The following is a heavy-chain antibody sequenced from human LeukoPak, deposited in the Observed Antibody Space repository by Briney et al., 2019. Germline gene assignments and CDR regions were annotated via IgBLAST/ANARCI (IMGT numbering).Heavy chain of an antibody. Sequence: SETLSLTCTVSGYSISSGYYWGWIRQPPGKGLEWIGSIYHSGSTYYNPSLKSRVTISVDTSKNQFSLKLSSVTAADTAVYYCAMYSGSYDLDAFDIWGQGTMVTVSS. CDR3: AMYSGSYDLDAFDI. V-gene: IGHV4-38-2*02. CDR1: GYSISSGYY. D-gene: IGHD1-26*01. CDR2: IYHSGST. J-gene: IGHJ3*02.